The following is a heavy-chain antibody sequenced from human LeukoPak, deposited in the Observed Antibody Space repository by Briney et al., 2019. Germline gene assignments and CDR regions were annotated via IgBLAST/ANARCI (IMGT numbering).Heavy chain of an antibody. V-gene: IGHV1-2*02. CDR2: INPNSGGT. D-gene: IGHD3-22*01. CDR1: GYTFTGYY. Sequence: ASVKVSCKASGYTFTGYYMHWVRQAPGQGLEWMGWINPNSGGTNYAQKFQGRVTMTRDTSISTAYMELNSLRIEDTAVYYCARDGKKNYYDRSGYYFDYWGQGTLVTVSS. CDR3: ARDGKKNYYDRSGYYFDY. J-gene: IGHJ4*02.